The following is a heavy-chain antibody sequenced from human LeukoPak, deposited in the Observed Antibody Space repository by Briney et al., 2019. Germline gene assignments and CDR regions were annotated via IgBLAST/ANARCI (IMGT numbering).Heavy chain of an antibody. CDR1: GYTFTGYY. CDR3: ARAQNYYDSSGYYDY. D-gene: IGHD3-22*01. J-gene: IGHJ4*02. CDR2: INPNSGGT. Sequence: ASVKASCKASGYTFTGYYMHWVRQAPGQGLEWMGRINPNSGGTNYAQKFQGRVTMTRDTSISTAYMELSRLRSDDTAVYYCARAQNYYDSSGYYDYWGQGTLVTVSS. V-gene: IGHV1-2*06.